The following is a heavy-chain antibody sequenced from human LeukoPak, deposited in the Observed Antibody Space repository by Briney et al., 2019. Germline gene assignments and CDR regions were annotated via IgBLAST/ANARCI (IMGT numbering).Heavy chain of an antibody. J-gene: IGHJ4*02. CDR2: IYYSGST. CDR1: GNSISSSSYY. D-gene: IGHD3-3*01. CDR3: AREPRGEWTPLPYFDY. Sequence: DPSETLSLTCTVSGNSISSSSYYWGWIRQPPGKGLEWIRSIYYSGSTYYNPSLKSRVTISADTSKNQFSLKLSSVTAADTAVYYCAREPRGEWTPLPYFDYWGQGTLVTVSS. V-gene: IGHV4-39*02.